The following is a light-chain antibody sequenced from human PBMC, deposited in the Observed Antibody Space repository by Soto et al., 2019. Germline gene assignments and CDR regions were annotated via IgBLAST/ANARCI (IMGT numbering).Light chain of an antibody. V-gene: IGLV2-14*01. J-gene: IGLJ1*01. CDR1: ISYVFAYNY. Sequence: QSVMTHPASVSWSPGHSITISFTGTISYVFAYNYVSCYQHHPGKVPKLLIYELTNRPSAVSDRFSGSKSGNTASLNISGLQAEDEADYYCSSKRDSSTLFVFGTGTKVTVL. CDR3: SSKRDSSTLFV. CDR2: ELT.